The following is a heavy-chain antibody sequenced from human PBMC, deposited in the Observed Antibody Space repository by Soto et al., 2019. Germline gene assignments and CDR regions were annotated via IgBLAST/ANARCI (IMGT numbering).Heavy chain of an antibody. V-gene: IGHV4-59*11. CDR3: ARDAPGVAPY. CDR2: VYSSGST. J-gene: IGHJ4*02. Sequence: SETLSLTCTVSGGSMTHHYWSWIRQPPGKGLEWVGYVYSSGSTNYNPSLKSRVVISVDTSKNQFSLELSSVTAADTAVYYCARDAPGVAPYWGQGTPVTVSS. D-gene: IGHD2-15*01. CDR1: GGSMTHHY.